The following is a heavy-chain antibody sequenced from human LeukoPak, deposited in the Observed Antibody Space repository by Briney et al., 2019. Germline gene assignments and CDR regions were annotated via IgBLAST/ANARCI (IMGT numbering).Heavy chain of an antibody. V-gene: IGHV3-23*01. J-gene: IGHJ6*03. D-gene: IGHD2-8*01. CDR1: GFTFSSYA. CDR3: AEVGPFYCTNGVCYTGGDYYYYYMDV. CDR2: ISGSGGST. Sequence: GGSLRLSCAASGFTFSSYAMSWVRQAPGKGLEWVSAISGSGGSTYYADSVKGRFTISRDNSKNTLYLQMNSLRAEDTAVYYCAEVGPFYCTNGVCYTGGDYYYYYMDVWGKGTTVTVSS.